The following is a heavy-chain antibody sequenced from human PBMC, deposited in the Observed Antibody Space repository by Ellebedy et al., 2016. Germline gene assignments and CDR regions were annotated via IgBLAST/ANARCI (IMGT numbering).Heavy chain of an antibody. CDR2: ISVSGDKT. D-gene: IGHD3-3*01. J-gene: IGHJ5*02. Sequence: GESLKISXAASGFSFSRYAMGWVRQAPGKGLDFVSAISVSGDKTYYADSVKGRFTISRDSPQNTLYLQMHSLRAEDTAVYYCARKFYHCFDVWGQGTLVTVSS. CDR1: GFSFSRYA. V-gene: IGHV3-23*01. CDR3: ARKFYHCFDV.